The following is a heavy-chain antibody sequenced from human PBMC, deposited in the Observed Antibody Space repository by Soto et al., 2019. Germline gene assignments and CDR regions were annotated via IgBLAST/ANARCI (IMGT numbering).Heavy chain of an antibody. CDR3: ARFDIAAAGLDYFDY. CDR2: IWYDGSNK. J-gene: IGHJ4*02. Sequence: QVQLVESGGGVVQPGRSLRLSCAASGFTFSSYGMHWVRQAPGKGLEWVAVIWYDGSNKYYADSVKGRFTISRDNSKNTLYLQMNSLRAEDTAVYYCARFDIAAAGLDYFDYWGQETLVTVSS. V-gene: IGHV3-33*01. CDR1: GFTFSSYG. D-gene: IGHD6-13*01.